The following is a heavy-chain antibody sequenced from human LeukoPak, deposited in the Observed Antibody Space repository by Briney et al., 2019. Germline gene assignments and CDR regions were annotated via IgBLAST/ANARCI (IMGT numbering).Heavy chain of an antibody. CDR1: GHTLTELS. V-gene: IGHV1-24*01. J-gene: IGHJ4*02. CDR3: ATVLSGSYLGGSYFDY. D-gene: IGHD1-26*01. Sequence: ASVKVSCKVSGHTLTELSMHWVRQAPGKGLEWMGGFDPEDGETIYAQKFQGRVTMTEDTSTDTAYMELSSLRSEDTAVYYCATVLSGSYLGGSYFDYWGQGTLVTVSS. CDR2: FDPEDGET.